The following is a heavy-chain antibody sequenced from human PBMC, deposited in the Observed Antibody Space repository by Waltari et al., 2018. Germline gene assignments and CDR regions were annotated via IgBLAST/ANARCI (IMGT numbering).Heavy chain of an antibody. Sequence: EVELVESGGAMVQPGGSLRVSCVASGFSLTGSEINWVRQAPGKGPEWISYISSGGGAIYYADSVKGRFTISRDNSKNSLYLQMDSLRVEDTAVYYCARNLGARYYYYGMDVWGLGTTVTVSS. CDR2: ISSGGGAI. V-gene: IGHV3-48*03. CDR3: ARNLGARYYYYGMDV. J-gene: IGHJ6*02. D-gene: IGHD1-26*01. CDR1: GFSLTGSE.